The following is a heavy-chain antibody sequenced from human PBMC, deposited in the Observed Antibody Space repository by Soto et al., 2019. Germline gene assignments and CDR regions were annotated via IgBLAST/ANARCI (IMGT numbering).Heavy chain of an antibody. D-gene: IGHD1-26*01. CDR3: ASGNAIPWDLDR. Sequence: SETLSLTCTVSGGSISGYIWSWVRQPPGKGLEWIGYIDSRGSTNYNPSLTTRVTISLDTSKNQVSLKMTSVTPADTAVYFCASGNAIPWDLDRWGQGTLATVSS. CDR2: IDSRGST. V-gene: IGHV4-59*13. J-gene: IGHJ5*02. CDR1: GGSISGYI.